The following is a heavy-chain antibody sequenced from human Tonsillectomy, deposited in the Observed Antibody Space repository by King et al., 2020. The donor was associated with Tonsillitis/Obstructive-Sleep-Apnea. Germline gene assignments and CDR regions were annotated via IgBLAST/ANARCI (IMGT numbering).Heavy chain of an antibody. CDR1: GFTFSSYA. CDR3: AKRSSGGSYYFDY. D-gene: IGHD6-25*01. CDR2: ISGCGGST. Sequence: DVQLVESGGGLVQPGGSLRLSCAASGFTFSSYAMSWVRQAPGKGLEWVSAISGCGGSTYYADSGKGRFTISRDNSKNTLYLQMNSLRAEDKAVYYCAKRSSGGSYYFDYWGQGTLVTVSS. J-gene: IGHJ4*02. V-gene: IGHV3-23*04.